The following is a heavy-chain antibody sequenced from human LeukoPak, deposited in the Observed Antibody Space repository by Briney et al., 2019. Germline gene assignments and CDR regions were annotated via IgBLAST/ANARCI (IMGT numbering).Heavy chain of an antibody. Sequence: GGSLRLSCAPSGFSFSSYSINWVRPAPGKGLEWVSSISVSGNYIYYAHSVKGRFTISRDNAKNSLYLQMNSLRAEDTAVYYCARDSYCGGDCYSATGYLQYWGQGTLVTVSS. CDR2: ISVSGNYI. CDR1: GFSFSSYS. V-gene: IGHV3-21*01. CDR3: ARDSYCGGDCYSATGYLQY. D-gene: IGHD2-21*02. J-gene: IGHJ1*01.